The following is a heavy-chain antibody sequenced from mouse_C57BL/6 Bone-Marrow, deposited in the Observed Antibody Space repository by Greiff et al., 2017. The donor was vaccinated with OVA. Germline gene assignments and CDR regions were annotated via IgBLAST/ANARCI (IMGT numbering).Heavy chain of an antibody. Sequence: VQLQQPGAELVRPGTSVKLSCKASGYTFTSYWMHWVKQRPGQGLEWIGVIDPSVSYTNYHQKFKGKATLTVDTSSSTAYMQLSSLTSEDSAVYYCARFGSSYEWYFDVWGTGTTVTVSS. V-gene: IGHV1-59*01. D-gene: IGHD1-1*01. J-gene: IGHJ1*03. CDR3: ARFGSSYEWYFDV. CDR1: GYTFTSYW. CDR2: IDPSVSYT.